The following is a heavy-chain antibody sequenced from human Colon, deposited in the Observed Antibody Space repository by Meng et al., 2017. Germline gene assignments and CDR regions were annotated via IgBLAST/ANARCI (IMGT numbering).Heavy chain of an antibody. V-gene: IGHV3-21*01. CDR2: ISSISSSYK. J-gene: IGHJ4*02. CDR3: TRWSRASGHDY. D-gene: IGHD6-19*01. Sequence: GASLKISCAASGFTFSSYAMNWVRPAPGKGLAWVSVISSISSSYKPYADSVKGRFTISRNNAKNSLYLQMNSLRAEDTAVYYCTRWSRASGHDYWGQGTLVTVSS. CDR1: GFTFSSYA.